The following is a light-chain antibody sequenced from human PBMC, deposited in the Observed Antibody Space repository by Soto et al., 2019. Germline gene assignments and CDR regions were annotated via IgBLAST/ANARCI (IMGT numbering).Light chain of an antibody. J-gene: IGKJ1*01. CDR3: QQNNNWPPWT. CDR1: QSVGTN. Sequence: IVMTQSPATLSVSPGERATLSCRASQSVGTNLAWYQHRPGQAPRLLIHGASTRATGIPARFSGSGSGTEFTLTISNLQSEDLAVYYCQQNNNWPPWTFGQGTKVEIK. CDR2: GAS. V-gene: IGKV3-15*01.